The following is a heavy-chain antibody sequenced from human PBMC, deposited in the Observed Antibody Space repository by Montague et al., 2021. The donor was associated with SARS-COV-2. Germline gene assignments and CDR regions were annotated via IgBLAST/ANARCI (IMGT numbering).Heavy chain of an antibody. D-gene: IGHD4-17*01. CDR1: GGSISGSPYY. CDR2: IYHTGNT. Sequence: SETLSLTCTVSGGSISGSPYYWGWIRQPPGKGLEWIASIYHTGNTYYNPSLRSRVTISVDTSKNQFSLRLSSVTAADTAVYYCARVAMNTVNKTDYWGQGTLVTVSS. V-gene: IGHV4-39*07. J-gene: IGHJ4*02. CDR3: ARVAMNTVNKTDY.